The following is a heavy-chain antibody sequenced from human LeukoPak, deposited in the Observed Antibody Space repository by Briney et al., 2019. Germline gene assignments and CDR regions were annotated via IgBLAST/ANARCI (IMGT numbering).Heavy chain of an antibody. CDR2: INEDGSLK. V-gene: IGHV3-7*01. J-gene: IGHJ6*04. CDR1: GFAFSNFW. D-gene: IGHD3-10*02. CDR3: AELGITMIGGV. Sequence: PGGSLRLSCAASGFAFSNFWMSWVRQAPGKGPEWVANINEDGSLKNYVDSVEGRFTISRDNAKNSLYLQMNSLRAEDTAVYYCAELGITMIGGVWGKGTTVTISS.